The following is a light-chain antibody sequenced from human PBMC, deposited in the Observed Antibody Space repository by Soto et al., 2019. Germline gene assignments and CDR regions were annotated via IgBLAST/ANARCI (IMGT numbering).Light chain of an antibody. CDR2: DAS. J-gene: IGKJ2*03. Sequence: DIPMTQSPSTLSASVGDRATITCEASQSISSGLAWNQQKPGRARKYLIYDASSLEHGVPSRFSGSGSGTEFPLAFGSLQAGDLATYDCQQYGSMPYSFGQGTKLEIK. CDR1: QSISSG. CDR3: QQYGSMPYS. V-gene: IGKV1-5*01.